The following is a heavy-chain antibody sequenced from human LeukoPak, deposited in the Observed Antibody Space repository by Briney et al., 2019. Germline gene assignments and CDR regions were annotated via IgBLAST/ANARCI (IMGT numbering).Heavy chain of an antibody. CDR1: GFTFSSYS. V-gene: IGHV3-21*01. J-gene: IGHJ4*02. D-gene: IGHD1-26*01. CDR2: ISSSSSYI. CDR3: ARGRGYSGSYNYFDY. Sequence: GGSLRLSCAASGFTFSSYSMNWVRQAPGKGLEWVSSISSSSSYIYYADSVKGRFTISRDNAKNSLYLRMNSLRAEDTAVYYCARGRGYSGSYNYFDYWGQGTLVTVSS.